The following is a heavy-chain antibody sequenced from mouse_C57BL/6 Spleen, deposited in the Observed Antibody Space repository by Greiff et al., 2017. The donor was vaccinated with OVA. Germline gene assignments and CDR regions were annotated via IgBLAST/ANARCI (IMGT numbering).Heavy chain of an antibody. CDR2: IWSDGST. V-gene: IGHV2-6*02. D-gene: IGHD2-4*01. CDR1: GFSLTSYG. CDR3: ARNDYDGVPYAMDY. J-gene: IGHJ4*01. Sequence: VKLVESGPGLVAPSQSLSITCTVSGFSLTSYGVHWVRQPPGKGLEWLVVIWSDGSTTYNSALKSRLSISKDNSKSQVFLKMNSLQTDDTAMYYCARNDYDGVPYAMDYWGQGTSVTVSS.